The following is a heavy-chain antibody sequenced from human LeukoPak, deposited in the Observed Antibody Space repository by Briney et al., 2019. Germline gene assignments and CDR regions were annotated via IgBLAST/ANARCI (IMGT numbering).Heavy chain of an antibody. V-gene: IGHV3-30*18. CDR1: GFTFSSYG. CDR2: ISYDGSNK. D-gene: IGHD2-15*01. Sequence: PGRSLRLSCAASGFTFSSYGMHWVRQAPGKGLEWVAVISYDGSNKYYADSVKGRFTISRDNSKNTLYLQMNRLRAEETAVYYCAKDQDFGIDDWGQGTLVTVSS. J-gene: IGHJ4*02. CDR3: AKDQDFGIDD.